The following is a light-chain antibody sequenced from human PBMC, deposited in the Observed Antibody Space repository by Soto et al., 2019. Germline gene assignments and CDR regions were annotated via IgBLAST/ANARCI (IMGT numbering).Light chain of an antibody. J-gene: IGKJ2*01. CDR2: GGS. V-gene: IGKV3-20*01. CDR1: QSVSSY. Sequence: EIVLTQSPGTLSLSPGERATLSCRASQSVSSYFAGYQENPGRAARLLLYGGSSRATGIPDRFSGSGSGTDFTLTISRLEPDDFALDYCQQYNGSSFTFGQGTKLEIK. CDR3: QQYNGSSFT.